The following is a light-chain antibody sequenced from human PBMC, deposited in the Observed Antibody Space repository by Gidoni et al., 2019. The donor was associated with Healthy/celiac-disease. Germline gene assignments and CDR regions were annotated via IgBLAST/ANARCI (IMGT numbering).Light chain of an antibody. Sequence: QSVPTPPPSASAAPGPRVTISCSGSSSNSGSKYVYWYQQLPGTAPKLLIYRNNQRPSGVPDRFSGSKSGTSASLAISGLRSADEADYYCAAWDDSLSGPVVFGGGTKLTVL. CDR1: SSNSGSKY. CDR3: AAWDDSLSGPVV. J-gene: IGLJ2*01. V-gene: IGLV1-47*01. CDR2: RNN.